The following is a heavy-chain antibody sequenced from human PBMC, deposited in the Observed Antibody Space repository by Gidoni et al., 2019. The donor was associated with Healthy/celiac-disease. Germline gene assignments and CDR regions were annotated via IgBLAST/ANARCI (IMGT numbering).Heavy chain of an antibody. J-gene: IGHJ4*02. CDR1: GFSLSTSGMC. CDR2: IDWDDDK. Sequence: QVTLRESGPALVKPTQTLTLTCTFSGFSLSTSGMCVSWIRQPPGKALEWLARIDWDDDKYYSTSLKTRLTISKDTSKNQVVLTMTNMDPVDTATYYCARILLYSSGWYINDYWGQGTLVTVSS. V-gene: IGHV2-70*15. CDR3: ARILLYSSGWYINDY. D-gene: IGHD6-19*01.